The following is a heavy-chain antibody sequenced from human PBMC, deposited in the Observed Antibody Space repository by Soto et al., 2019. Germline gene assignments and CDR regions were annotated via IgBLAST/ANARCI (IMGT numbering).Heavy chain of an antibody. D-gene: IGHD3-10*01. CDR3: ARASYGSGSYRDNGYYYYYYGMDV. V-gene: IGHV4-59*01. CDR2: IYYSGST. Sequence: PSVTLSLTFPLPGASIHSYYWRWIRQPPGKGLEWIGYIYYSGSTNYNPSLKSRVTISVDTSKNQFSLKLSSVTAADTAVYYCARASYGSGSYRDNGYYYYYYGMDVWGQGTTVTVS. J-gene: IGHJ6*02. CDR1: GASIHSYY.